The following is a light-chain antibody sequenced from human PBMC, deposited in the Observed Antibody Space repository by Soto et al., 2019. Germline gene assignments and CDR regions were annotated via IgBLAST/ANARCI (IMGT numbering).Light chain of an antibody. CDR3: QQRSNWPLGIT. CDR2: DAS. CDR1: QSVSTY. J-gene: IGKJ5*01. V-gene: IGKV3-11*01. Sequence: EIVLTQSPATLSLSPGERATLSCRASQSVSTYLAWYQQKPGQAPRLLSYDASNSATGIPARFSGSGSGTDFTLTISSLEPEDFAVYYCQQRSNWPLGITFGQGTRLEIK.